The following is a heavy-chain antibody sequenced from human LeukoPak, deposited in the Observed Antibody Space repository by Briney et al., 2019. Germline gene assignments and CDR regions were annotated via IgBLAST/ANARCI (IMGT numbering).Heavy chain of an antibody. Sequence: GGSLRLSCAASGFTFSSFGMNWVRQAPGKGLEWVSSISSSSSYIYYADSVKGRFTISRDNAKNSLYLQMNSLRAEDTAVYYCARDSGDYCFDYWGQGTLVTVSS. D-gene: IGHD4-17*01. CDR2: ISSSSSYI. V-gene: IGHV3-21*01. J-gene: IGHJ4*02. CDR1: GFTFSSFG. CDR3: ARDSGDYCFDY.